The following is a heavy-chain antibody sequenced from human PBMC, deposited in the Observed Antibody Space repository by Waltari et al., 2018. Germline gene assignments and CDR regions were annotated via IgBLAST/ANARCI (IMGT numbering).Heavy chain of an antibody. J-gene: IGHJ4*02. Sequence: EVQLLESGGGLVQPGGSLRLSCAASGFTFSSYAMSWVRQAPGRGLEGVSVIYGGGSSTYYADSVKGRFTISRDNSKNTLYLQMNSLRAEDTAVYYCAKVTAIYFDYWGQGTLVTVSS. CDR2: IYGGGSST. CDR1: GFTFSSYA. D-gene: IGHD2-21*02. CDR3: AKVTAIYFDY. V-gene: IGHV3-23*03.